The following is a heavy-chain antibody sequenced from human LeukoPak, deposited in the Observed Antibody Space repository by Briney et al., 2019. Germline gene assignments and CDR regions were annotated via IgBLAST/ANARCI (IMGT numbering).Heavy chain of an antibody. Sequence: GASVKVSCKASGCTFTVYHIHYVRQAPGQGLEWVGWINPNNGDTNYAQKFQGRVTMTRDTSISTTYMELNTLTSDDTAFYYCARVRVISSPDLAPWGQGTLVTVSS. CDR1: GCTFTVYH. D-gene: IGHD6-6*01. V-gene: IGHV1-2*02. CDR3: ARVRVISSPDLAP. J-gene: IGHJ5*02. CDR2: INPNNGDT.